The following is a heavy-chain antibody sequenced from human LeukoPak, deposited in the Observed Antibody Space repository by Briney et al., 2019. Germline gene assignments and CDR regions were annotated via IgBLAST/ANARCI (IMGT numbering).Heavy chain of an antibody. J-gene: IGHJ6*02. CDR3: ARTAVHSPYYGMDV. D-gene: IGHD2-21*02. Sequence: SETLSLTCTVSGGSISSYYWSWIRQPAGKGLEWIGRIYTGGSTNYNPSLKSRVTMSVDTSKHKFSLNLTSVTAADAAVYFCARTAVHSPYYGMDVWGQGTTVIVSS. CDR2: IYTGGST. V-gene: IGHV4-4*07. CDR1: GGSISSYY.